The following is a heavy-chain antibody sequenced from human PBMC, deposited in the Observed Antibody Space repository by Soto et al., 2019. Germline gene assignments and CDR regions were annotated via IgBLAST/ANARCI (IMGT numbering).Heavy chain of an antibody. V-gene: IGHV1-18*04. CDR1: GYTFTSYG. J-gene: IGHJ5*02. CDR2: ISAYNGNT. CDR3: AREVKGKLYDFWIGLKNWFDP. D-gene: IGHD3-3*01. Sequence: QVQLVQSGAEVKKPGASVKVSCKASGYTFTSYGISWVRQAPGQGLEWMGWISAYNGNTNYAQKLQCRVTMTTDTSMSTAYMELRSLRADDTAVYSCAREVKGKLYDFWIGLKNWFDPWGQGTLVPVSS.